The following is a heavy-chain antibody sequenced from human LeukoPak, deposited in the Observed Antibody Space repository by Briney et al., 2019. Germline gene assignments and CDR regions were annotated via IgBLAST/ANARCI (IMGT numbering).Heavy chain of an antibody. CDR2: IRYDGSNK. Sequence: AGGSLRPSCAASGFTFSSYGMHWVRQAPGKGLEWVAFIRYDGSNKYYADSVKGRFTISRDNSKNTLYVQMNSLRAEDTAVYYCAKPSSTNMVSAWGKGTLVTVSS. V-gene: IGHV3-30*02. D-gene: IGHD3-10*01. CDR3: AKPSSTNMVSA. J-gene: IGHJ5*02. CDR1: GFTFSSYG.